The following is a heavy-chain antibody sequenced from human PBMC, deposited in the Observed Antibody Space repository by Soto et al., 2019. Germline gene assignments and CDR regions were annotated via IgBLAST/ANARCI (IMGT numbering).Heavy chain of an antibody. CDR1: GCSISSNNW. J-gene: IGHJ4*02. CDR3: ARVYSGSYSDS. Sequence: SDTLSLTCAVSGCSISSNNWWSWVRQPPGKGLEWIGEIFHSGSTHYSPSLKSRVTISVDKSKNHFSLNLTSVTAADTAVYYCARVYSGSYSDSWGQGTLVTVS. CDR2: IFHSGST. V-gene: IGHV4-4*02. D-gene: IGHD1-26*01.